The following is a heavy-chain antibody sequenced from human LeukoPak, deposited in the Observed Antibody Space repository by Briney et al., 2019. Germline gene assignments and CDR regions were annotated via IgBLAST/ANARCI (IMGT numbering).Heavy chain of an antibody. Sequence: PSETLSLTCTVSGGSISSYYWSWIRQPPGKGLEWIGYIYYSGSTNYNPSLKSRVTISVDTSKNQFSLKLSSVTAAVTAVYYCARARVALDPYYYDSSGAFDYWGQGTLVTVSS. CDR2: IYYSGST. CDR3: ARARVALDPYYYDSSGAFDY. V-gene: IGHV4-59*01. D-gene: IGHD3-22*01. CDR1: GGSISSYY. J-gene: IGHJ4*02.